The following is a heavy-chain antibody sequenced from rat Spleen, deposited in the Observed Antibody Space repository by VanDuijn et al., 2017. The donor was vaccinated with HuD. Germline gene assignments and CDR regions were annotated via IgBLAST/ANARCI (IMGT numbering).Heavy chain of an antibody. J-gene: IGHJ2*01. CDR2: INKDSSTI. V-gene: IGHV4-2*01. CDR3: VREERGVDY. CDR1: GFNFNDYW. Sequence: EVKLVESGGGLVQPGRSLKLSCAAFGFNFNDYWMGWVRQAPGKGLEWIGEINKDSSTIKYTPSLKEKFTISRDNAQNTLYLQMSKLGSEDTAIYYCVREERGVDYWGQGVMVTVSS.